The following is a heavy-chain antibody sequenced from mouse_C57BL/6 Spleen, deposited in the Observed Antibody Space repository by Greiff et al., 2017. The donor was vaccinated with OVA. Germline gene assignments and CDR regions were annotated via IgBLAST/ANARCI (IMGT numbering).Heavy chain of an antibody. CDR2: IYPGSGNT. CDR3: ASRTSYYFDY. Sequence: VQLQQSGAELVRPGASVKLSCKASGYTFTDYYINWVKQRPGQGLEWIARIYPGSGNTYYNEKFKGKATLTAEKSSSTAYMQLSSLTSEDSAVYFCASRTSYYFDYWGQGTTLTVSS. J-gene: IGHJ2*01. V-gene: IGHV1-76*01. CDR1: GYTFTDYY.